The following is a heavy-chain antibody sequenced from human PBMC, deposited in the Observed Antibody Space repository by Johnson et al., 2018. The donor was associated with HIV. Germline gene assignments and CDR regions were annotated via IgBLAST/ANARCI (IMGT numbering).Heavy chain of an antibody. J-gene: IGHJ3*02. CDR3: ARAVVVAATNAFDI. Sequence: VQLVESGGGLVQPGGSLRLSCAASGFTFSSYWMSWVRQAPGKGLEWVANIKQDGSEKYYVDSVKGRFTISRDNAKNTLYLQMNSLRAEDTAVYYCARAVVVAATNAFDIWGQGTMVTVSS. V-gene: IGHV3-7*02. CDR1: GFTFSSYW. CDR2: IKQDGSEK. D-gene: IGHD2-15*01.